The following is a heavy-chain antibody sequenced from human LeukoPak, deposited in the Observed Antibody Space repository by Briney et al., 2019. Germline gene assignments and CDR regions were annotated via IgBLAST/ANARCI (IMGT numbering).Heavy chain of an antibody. J-gene: IGHJ3*02. CDR3: ARVYYDILTGYPTYAFYI. CDR2: IYYSGST. CDR1: GGSISSYY. D-gene: IGHD3-9*01. V-gene: IGHV4-59*01. Sequence: PSETLSLTCTVSGGSISSYYWSWIRQPPGKGLEWIGYIYYSGSTNYNPSLKSRVTISVDTSKNQFSLKLSSVTAADTAVYYCARVYYDILTGYPTYAFYIWGQVTMVTFSS.